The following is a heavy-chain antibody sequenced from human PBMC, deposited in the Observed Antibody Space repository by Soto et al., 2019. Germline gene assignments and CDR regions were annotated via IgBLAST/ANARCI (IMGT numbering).Heavy chain of an antibody. D-gene: IGHD2-15*01. J-gene: IGHJ5*02. CDR3: ARGFRVAATRWWFDP. CDR2: ISTYNGNT. Sequence: ASVKVSCKGSGYTFTSYDISWGRQAPGQGLEWMGWISTYNGNTNYAQKLQGRVTMTTDTSTSTAYMELRSLRSDDTAVYYCARGFRVAATRWWFDPWGQGTLVTV. V-gene: IGHV1-18*01. CDR1: GYTFTSYD.